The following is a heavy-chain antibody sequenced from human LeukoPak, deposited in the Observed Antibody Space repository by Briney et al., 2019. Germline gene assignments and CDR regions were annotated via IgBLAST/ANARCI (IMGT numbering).Heavy chain of an antibody. D-gene: IGHD6-19*01. CDR3: ARDSSGWSRDY. CDR1: GFTFSSYA. J-gene: IGHJ4*02. CDR2: LSDSGGST. Sequence: GGSLRLSCAASGFTFSSYAMSWVRQAPGKGLEWVSALSDSGGSTYYADSVKGRFTISRDNSKNTLYLQMNSLRAEDTAVYYCARDSSGWSRDYWGQGTLVTVSS. V-gene: IGHV3-23*01.